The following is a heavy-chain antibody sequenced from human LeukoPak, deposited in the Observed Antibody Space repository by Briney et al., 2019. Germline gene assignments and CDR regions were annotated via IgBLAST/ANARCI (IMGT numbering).Heavy chain of an antibody. Sequence: GASVKVSCKPSGGTFRRYAMSWVRQAPGQGRERMGGIIPIFATALSTQTFQGRVTITGDESTGTAYMEMSSLRSEDTAVYYCARSRGYWCRTSCYYYYYMDVWGKGTTVTVSS. J-gene: IGHJ6*03. CDR3: ARSRGYWCRTSCYYYYYMDV. V-gene: IGHV1-69*13. D-gene: IGHD2-2*01. CDR2: IIPIFATA. CDR1: GGTFRRYA.